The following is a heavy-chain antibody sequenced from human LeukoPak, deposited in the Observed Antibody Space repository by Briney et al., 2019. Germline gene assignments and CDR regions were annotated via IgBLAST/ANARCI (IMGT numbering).Heavy chain of an antibody. CDR1: GGSISSSSYY. V-gene: IGHV4-39*07. Sequence: PSETLSLTCTVSGGSISSSSYYWGWIRQPPGKGLEWIGSIYYSGSTYYNPSLKSRVTISVDTSKNQFSLKLSSVTAADTAVYYCARSGRPRTTMMYAFDIWGQGTMVTVSS. D-gene: IGHD3-22*01. J-gene: IGHJ3*02. CDR2: IYYSGST. CDR3: ARSGRPRTTMMYAFDI.